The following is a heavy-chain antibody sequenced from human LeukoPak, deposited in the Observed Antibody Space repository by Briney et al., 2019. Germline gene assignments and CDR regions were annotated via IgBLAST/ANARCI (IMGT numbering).Heavy chain of an antibody. D-gene: IGHD3-10*01. CDR2: ISSSSSTI. J-gene: IGHJ5*02. Sequence: GGSLRLSCAASGFTFSSYSMNWVRQAPGKGLEWVSYISSSSSTIYYADSVKGRFTISRDNSKDMLYLQMNSLRAEDTAVYYCAKSTEGFGELSWGQGTLVTVSS. V-gene: IGHV3-48*01. CDR3: AKSTEGFGELS. CDR1: GFTFSSYS.